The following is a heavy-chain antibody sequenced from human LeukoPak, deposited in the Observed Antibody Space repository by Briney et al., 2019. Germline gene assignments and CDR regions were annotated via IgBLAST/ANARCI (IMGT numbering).Heavy chain of an antibody. D-gene: IGHD6-13*01. J-gene: IGHJ4*02. CDR1: GFTFSSYA. CDR2: ISYDGSNK. V-gene: IGHV3-30*04. Sequence: GRSLRLSCAASGFTFSSYAMHWVRQAPGKGLEWVAIISYDGSNKYYADSVKGRFTISRDNSKNTLYLQMNSLRAEDTAVYYCRVAAAGTLNYSGQGTLVTVSS. CDR3: RVAAAGTLNY.